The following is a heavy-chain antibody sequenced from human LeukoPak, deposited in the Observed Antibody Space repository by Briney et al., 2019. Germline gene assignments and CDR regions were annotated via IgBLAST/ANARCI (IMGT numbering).Heavy chain of an antibody. CDR1: GDSVSSNSAA. Sequence: SQTLSLTCAISGDSVSSNSAAWNWIRQSPSRGLEWLGRTYYRSKWYNDYAVSVKSRITINPDTSKNQFSLQLNSVTPEDTAVYYCARDVVLRFLEWVSHETYYFDYWGQGTLVTVSS. V-gene: IGHV6-1*01. J-gene: IGHJ4*02. D-gene: IGHD3-3*01. CDR3: ARDVVLRFLEWVSHETYYFDY. CDR2: TYYRSKWYN.